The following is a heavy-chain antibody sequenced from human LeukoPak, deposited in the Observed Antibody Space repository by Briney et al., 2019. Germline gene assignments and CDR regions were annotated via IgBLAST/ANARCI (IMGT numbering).Heavy chain of an antibody. Sequence: SETLSLTCTVSGGSISSYYWSWIRQPPGKGLEWIGYIYYSGSTNYNPSLKSRVTISVDASKNQFSLKLSSVTAADTAVYYCARDMGSSDDAFDIWGQGTMVTVSS. D-gene: IGHD6-6*01. CDR1: GGSISSYY. CDR3: ARDMGSSDDAFDI. J-gene: IGHJ3*02. CDR2: IYYSGST. V-gene: IGHV4-59*01.